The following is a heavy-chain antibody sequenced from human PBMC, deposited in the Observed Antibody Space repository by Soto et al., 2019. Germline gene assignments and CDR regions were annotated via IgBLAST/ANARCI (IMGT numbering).Heavy chain of an antibody. V-gene: IGHV4-39*01. D-gene: IGHD2-15*01. J-gene: IGHJ6*02. CDR2: IYYAGST. Sequence: PSETLSLTCTVSGGSISSTDHYWGWIRQPPGKGLEWLGSIYYAGSTFHTPSLKRRATISVYTSRNQFSLRLSSVTASDTAVYYCARLVFHCLRGSCDDYNFYGLDVGGQGTTVTVSS. CDR1: GGSISSTDHY. CDR3: ARLVFHCLRGSCDDYNFYGLDV.